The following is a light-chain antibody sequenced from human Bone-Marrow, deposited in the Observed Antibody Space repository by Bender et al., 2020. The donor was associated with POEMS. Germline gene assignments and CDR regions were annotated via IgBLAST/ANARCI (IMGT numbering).Light chain of an antibody. V-gene: IGLV1-44*01. CDR3: AGWDDSLNGRV. CDR1: DSNFGGNN. Sequence: QSVLTQPPSASGTPGQSVIISCSGTDSNFGGNNVNWYQHLPGTAPRLVVYSYYQRPSGVPARFSGSKFGASASLAISGLRSEDEADYYCAGWDDSLNGRVFGGGTKLTVL. CDR2: SYY. J-gene: IGLJ3*02.